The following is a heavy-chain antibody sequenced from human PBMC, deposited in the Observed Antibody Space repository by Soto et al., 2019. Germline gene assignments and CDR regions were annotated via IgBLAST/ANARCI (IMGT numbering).Heavy chain of an antibody. CDR3: ARDRRVEGFDY. V-gene: IGHV3-30-3*01. CDR2: ISYDGSNK. Sequence: QVQLVESGGGVVQPGRYLRISCAASGITFSSYAMHWVRQAPGKGLEWVAVISYDGSNKYYADSVKGRFTISRDNSKNTLYLQMNSLRAEDTAVYYCARDRRVEGFDYWGQGTLVTVSS. CDR1: GITFSSYA. J-gene: IGHJ4*02. D-gene: IGHD3-10*01.